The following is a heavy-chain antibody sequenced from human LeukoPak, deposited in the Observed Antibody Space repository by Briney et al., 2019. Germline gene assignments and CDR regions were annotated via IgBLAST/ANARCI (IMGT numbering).Heavy chain of an antibody. CDR3: ASSNWNYYNY. D-gene: IGHD1-20*01. CDR2: ISSSDTTI. J-gene: IGHJ4*02. CDR1: GFTFSSYE. Sequence: GGSLRLSCAASGFTFSSYEMTWVRQAPGKGLEWVSNISSSDTTIHYADSVKGRFTISRDNARNSLYLQMNSLRAEDTAVYYCASSNWNYYNYWGQGTLVTVSS. V-gene: IGHV3-48*03.